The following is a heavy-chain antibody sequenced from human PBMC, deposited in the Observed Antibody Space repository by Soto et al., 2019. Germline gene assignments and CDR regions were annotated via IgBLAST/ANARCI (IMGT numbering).Heavy chain of an antibody. CDR1: GGSISSGGYS. J-gene: IGHJ4*02. D-gene: IGHD4-4*01. CDR3: ASGMTTVTTLDY. CDR2: IYHSGST. Sequence: QLQLQESGSGLVKPSQTLSLTCAVSGGSISSGGYSWSWIRQPPGKGLEWIGYIYHSGSTYYNPSHKRRITISKDRSKNQLSLKLISVTAADTAVYYCASGMTTVTTLDYWGQGTLVTVSS. V-gene: IGHV4-30-2*01.